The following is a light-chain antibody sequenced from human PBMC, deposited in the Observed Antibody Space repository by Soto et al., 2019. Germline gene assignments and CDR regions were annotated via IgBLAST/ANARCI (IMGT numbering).Light chain of an antibody. Sequence: DIQMTQSASSLSAYVGDRVTITCRASQSISSNLNWHQQKPGKAPKVLIYAASSLQSGVPSRFSGSGSGTDFTLTIISLQPEDFATYYCQQSYSIPYTFGQGTKVDIK. CDR2: AAS. CDR1: QSISSN. V-gene: IGKV1-39*01. J-gene: IGKJ2*01. CDR3: QQSYSIPYT.